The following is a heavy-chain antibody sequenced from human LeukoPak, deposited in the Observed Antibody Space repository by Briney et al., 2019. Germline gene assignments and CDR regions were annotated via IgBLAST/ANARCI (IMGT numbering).Heavy chain of an antibody. CDR1: GFTFRTYG. Sequence: GGSLRLSCAASGFTFRTYGMHWVRQAPGKGLEWVAVIWYDGSNKYCADSVKGRFTISRDNSKNTLYLQMNSLRAEDTAVYYCARGAYCGGDCYSLFDYWGQGTLVTVSS. CDR2: IWYDGSNK. D-gene: IGHD2-21*02. V-gene: IGHV3-33*01. CDR3: ARGAYCGGDCYSLFDY. J-gene: IGHJ4*02.